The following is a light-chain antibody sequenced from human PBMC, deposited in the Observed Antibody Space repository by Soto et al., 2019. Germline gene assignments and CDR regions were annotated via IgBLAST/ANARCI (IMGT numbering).Light chain of an antibody. CDR2: GAS. J-gene: IGKJ4*01. CDR1: HRVSSY. CDR3: QQYNYWRLT. Sequence: ETLMTQSPATLSVSPGESATLSCRTSHRVSSYVAWYQQKPGQAPRLLIDGASTRATGIPAMFSGSGSGTVFTLTISSLQSEDFGVYYCQQYNYWRLTFGGGTMVDIK. V-gene: IGKV3-15*01.